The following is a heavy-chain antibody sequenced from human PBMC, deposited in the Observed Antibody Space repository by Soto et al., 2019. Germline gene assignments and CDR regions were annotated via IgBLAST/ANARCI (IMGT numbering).Heavy chain of an antibody. CDR2: ISGSGGST. CDR3: AVYFNPRWGTLDY. V-gene: IGHV3-23*01. D-gene: IGHD3-16*01. J-gene: IGHJ4*02. CDR1: GFTFSSYA. Sequence: EVQLLESGGGLVQPGGSLRLSCAASGFTFSSYAMSWVRQAPGKGLEWVSAISGSGGSTYYADSVKGRFTISRDNSKNTLYLQMNSLRAEDTAVYYCAVYFNPRWGTLDYWGQGTLVTVSS.